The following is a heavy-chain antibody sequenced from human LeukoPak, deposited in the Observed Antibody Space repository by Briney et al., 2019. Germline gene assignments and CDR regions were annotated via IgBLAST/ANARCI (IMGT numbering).Heavy chain of an antibody. V-gene: IGHV4-38-2*02. J-gene: IGHJ6*03. CDR2: IYYSGST. D-gene: IGHD1-7*01. Sequence: SETLSLTCAVSGYSISSGYYWGWIRQPPGQGLEWIGSIYYSGSTYYNPSLKSRVTISVDTSKNQFSLKLSSVTAADTAVYYCARDTTDNWDYFHYYYYMDVWGKGTTVTVSS. CDR3: ARDTTDNWDYFHYYYYMDV. CDR1: GYSISSGYY.